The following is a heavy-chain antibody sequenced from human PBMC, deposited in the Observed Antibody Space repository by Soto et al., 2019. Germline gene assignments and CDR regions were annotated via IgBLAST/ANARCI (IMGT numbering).Heavy chain of an antibody. CDR3: ARAHYDILTGYYGAPLAY. Sequence: ASVKVSCKTSGYTMTSYAVHWVRQAPGQRLEWMGWINAGNGNTKYSQKFQGRVTITRDTSASTAYMELSSLRSDDTAVYYCARAHYDILTGYYGAPLAYWGQGTLVTVSS. J-gene: IGHJ4*02. CDR1: GYTMTSYA. D-gene: IGHD3-9*01. V-gene: IGHV1-3*01. CDR2: INAGNGNT.